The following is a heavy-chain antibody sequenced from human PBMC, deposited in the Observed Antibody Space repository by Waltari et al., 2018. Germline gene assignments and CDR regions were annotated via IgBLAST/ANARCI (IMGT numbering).Heavy chain of an antibody. CDR1: GGSISSYY. J-gene: IGHJ4*02. D-gene: IGHD5-18*01. CDR2: IYTSGST. CDR3: ARGGDTAMVYPLVY. Sequence: QVQLQESGPGLVKPSATLSLTCTVPGGSISSYYWTWPRPPPGKGLEWIGYIYTSGSTNYNPSLKSRVTISVDTSKNQFSLKLSSVTAADTAVYYCARGGDTAMVYPLVYWGQGTLVTVSS. V-gene: IGHV4-4*09.